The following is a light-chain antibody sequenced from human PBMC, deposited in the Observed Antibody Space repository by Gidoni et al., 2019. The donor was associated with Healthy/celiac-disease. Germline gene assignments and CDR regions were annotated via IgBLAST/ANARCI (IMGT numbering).Light chain of an antibody. Sequence: DIQMTPSPSSLSASVGDRVTITCRASQSISSYLNWYQQKPGKAPKILIYAASSLQSGVPSRFSGSGSGTDFTLTISSLQPEDFATYYCQQSYSTLTWTFGQGTKVEIK. V-gene: IGKV1-39*01. CDR1: QSISSY. CDR2: AAS. CDR3: QQSYSTLTWT. J-gene: IGKJ1*01.